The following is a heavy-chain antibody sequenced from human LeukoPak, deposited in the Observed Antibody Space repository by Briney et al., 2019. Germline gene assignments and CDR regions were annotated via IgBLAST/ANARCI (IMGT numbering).Heavy chain of an antibody. Sequence: PSETLSLTCAVYGGSFSGYYWSWIRQPPGKGLEWIGEINHSGSTNYNPSLKSRVTISVDTSKNQFSLKLNSVTAADTAVYYCARRLRGGWFDPWGQGTLVTVSS. CDR1: GGSFSGYY. J-gene: IGHJ5*02. V-gene: IGHV4-34*01. CDR3: ARRLRGGWFDP. D-gene: IGHD3-16*01. CDR2: INHSGST.